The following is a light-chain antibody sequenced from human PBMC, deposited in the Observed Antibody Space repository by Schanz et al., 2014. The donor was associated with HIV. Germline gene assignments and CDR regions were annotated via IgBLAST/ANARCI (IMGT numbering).Light chain of an antibody. V-gene: IGLV2-14*03. CDR1: SSDIGAYSY. CDR3: SSYTSSSTLV. J-gene: IGLJ2*01. Sequence: QSALTQPASVSGSPGQSLTISCTGTSSDIGAYSYVSWYQHHPGKAPKLMIYDVNYRPSGVSNRFSGSKSGNTASLTISGLQAEDEADYYCSSYTSSSTLVFGGGTKLTVL. CDR2: DVN.